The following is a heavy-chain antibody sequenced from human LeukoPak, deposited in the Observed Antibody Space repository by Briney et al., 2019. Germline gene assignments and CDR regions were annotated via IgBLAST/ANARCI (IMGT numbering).Heavy chain of an antibody. V-gene: IGHV1-2*02. CDR2: INPDNGGT. J-gene: IGHJ3*02. CDR1: GYTFTGYY. D-gene: IGHD3-10*01. Sequence: ASVKVSCKASGYTFTGYYIHWVRQAPGQGLEWMGWINPDNGGTDYPRKFQGRVTVTRDTSLNTDYMELRRLTSDDTALYYCKRRIITLPDVTSEDFDIWGQGTMVTVSS. CDR3: KRRIITLPDVTSEDFDI.